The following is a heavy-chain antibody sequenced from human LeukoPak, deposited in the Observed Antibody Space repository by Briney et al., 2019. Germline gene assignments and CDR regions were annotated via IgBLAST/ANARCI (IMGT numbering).Heavy chain of an antibody. CDR2: IYHSGST. V-gene: IGHV4-30-2*01. D-gene: IGHD4-17*01. J-gene: IGHJ3*02. Sequence: SETLSLTCAVSGGSISSGGYSWSWIRQPPGKGLEWIGYIYHSGSTYYNPSLKSRVTISVDRSKNQFPLELSSVTAADTAVYYCASTTDEDAFDIWGQGTMVTVSS. CDR1: GGSISSGGYS. CDR3: ASTTDEDAFDI.